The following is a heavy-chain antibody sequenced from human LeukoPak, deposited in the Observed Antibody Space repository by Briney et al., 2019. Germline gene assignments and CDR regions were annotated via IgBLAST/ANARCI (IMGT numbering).Heavy chain of an antibody. D-gene: IGHD1-26*01. J-gene: IGHJ4*02. Sequence: ASVKVSCKASGYTFTGYYMHWVRQTPGQELEWMGWINPNSGGTNYAQKFQGRVTMTRDTSISTAYMELSRLRSDDTAVYYCAREGGGSYYAALDYWGQGTLVTVS. V-gene: IGHV1-2*02. CDR2: INPNSGGT. CDR1: GYTFTGYY. CDR3: AREGGGSYYAALDY.